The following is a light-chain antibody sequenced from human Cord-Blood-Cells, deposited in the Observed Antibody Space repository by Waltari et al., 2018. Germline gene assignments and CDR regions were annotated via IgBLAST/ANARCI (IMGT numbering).Light chain of an antibody. CDR2: EVS. CDR3: SSYTSSSTRV. Sequence: QSALTQPASVSGSPGQSITIPCTGTSSDVGGLNYVSWYQQHPGKAPKLMIYEVSNRPSGVSNRFSGSKSGNTASLTISGLQAEDEADYYCSSYTSSSTRVFGGGTKLTVL. J-gene: IGLJ3*02. CDR1: SSDVGGLNY. V-gene: IGLV2-14*01.